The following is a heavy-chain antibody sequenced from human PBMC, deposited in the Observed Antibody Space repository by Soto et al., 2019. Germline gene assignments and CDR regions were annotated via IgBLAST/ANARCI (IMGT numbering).Heavy chain of an antibody. CDR1: GFTFSSCA. V-gene: IGHV3-23*01. CDR3: AKGRSYYYYYGVDL. Sequence: EVQLLESGGGLVQPGGSLRLSCAASGFTFSSCAMGWVRQATGKGLEWVSDIIYSGGSTYYADSVKGRFTISRDNSKSTLYLQMNSLRAEDTALYYCAKGRSYYYYYGVDLWGQGTTVTVSS. CDR2: IIYSGGST. J-gene: IGHJ6*02.